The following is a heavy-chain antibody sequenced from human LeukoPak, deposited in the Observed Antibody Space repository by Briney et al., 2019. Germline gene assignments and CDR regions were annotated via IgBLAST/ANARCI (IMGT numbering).Heavy chain of an antibody. CDR1: GGSFSGYY. CDR3: ARVSRYANDY. Sequence: PSETLSLTCAVYGGSFSGYYWSWIRQPPGKGLEWIGEINHSGSTNYNPSLKSRVTISVDTSKNQFSLKLSSVTAADTAVYYCARVSRYANDYWGQGTLVTVSS. V-gene: IGHV4-34*01. J-gene: IGHJ4*02. D-gene: IGHD2-2*01. CDR2: INHSGST.